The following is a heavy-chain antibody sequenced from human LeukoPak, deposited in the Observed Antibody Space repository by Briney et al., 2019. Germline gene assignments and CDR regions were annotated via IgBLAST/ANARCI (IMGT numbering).Heavy chain of an antibody. CDR1: GFTFDDYA. CDR2: ISWNSGSI. V-gene: IGHV3-9*01. Sequence: PGGSLRLSCAASGFTFDDYAMHWVRQAPGKGLEWVSGISWNSGSIGYADSVKGRFTISRDNAKNSLYLQMNSLRAEDTALYYCAKDPTYYYDSSGSPFDYWGQGTLVTVSS. D-gene: IGHD3-22*01. CDR3: AKDPTYYYDSSGSPFDY. J-gene: IGHJ4*02.